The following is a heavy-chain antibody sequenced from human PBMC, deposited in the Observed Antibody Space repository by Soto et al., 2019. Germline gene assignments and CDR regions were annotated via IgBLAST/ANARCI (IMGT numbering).Heavy chain of an antibody. CDR3: ARMYSSGWYYYYGMDD. D-gene: IGHD6-19*01. V-gene: IGHV3-48*02. CDR2: ISSSSSTI. CDR1: GFTFSSYS. J-gene: IGHJ6*02. Sequence: EVQLVESGGGLVQPGGSLRLSCAASGFTFSSYSMNWVRQAPGKGLEWVSYISSSSSTIYYADSVKGRFTISRDNAKNSLYLQMNSLRDEDTAVYYCARMYSSGWYYYYGMDDWGQGTTVTVSS.